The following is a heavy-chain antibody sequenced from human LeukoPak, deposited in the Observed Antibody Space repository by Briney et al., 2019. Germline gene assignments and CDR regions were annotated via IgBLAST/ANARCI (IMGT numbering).Heavy chain of an antibody. V-gene: IGHV4-4*07. D-gene: IGHD3-22*01. CDR3: ARGTPYYYDSSGYLD. CDR2: IYTSGST. Sequence: SETLSLTCTVSGGSTSSYYWSWIRQPAGKGLGWIGRIYTSGSTNYNPSLKSRVTMSVDTSKNQFSLKLSSVTAADTAVYYCARGTPYYYDSSGYLDWGQGTLVTVSS. CDR1: GGSTSSYY. J-gene: IGHJ4*02.